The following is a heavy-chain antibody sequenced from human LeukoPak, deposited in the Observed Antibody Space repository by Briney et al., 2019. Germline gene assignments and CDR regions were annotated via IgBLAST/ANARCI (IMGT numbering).Heavy chain of an antibody. V-gene: IGHV4-39*01. CDR2: IYYSGNT. CDR3: ARLHITMIVVDITQEYYFDY. Sequence: TSETLCLTCTVSGGSISSSSFYWGWIRQPPGKGLEWIGSIYYSGNTYDSPSLKSRVTISVDTSKNQFSLVLSSVTAADTAVYYCARLHITMIVVDITQEYYFDYWGQGTLVTVSS. CDR1: GGSISSSSFY. J-gene: IGHJ4*02. D-gene: IGHD3-22*01.